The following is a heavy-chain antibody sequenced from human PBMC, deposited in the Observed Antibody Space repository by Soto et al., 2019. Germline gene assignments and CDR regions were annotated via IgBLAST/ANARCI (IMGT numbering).Heavy chain of an antibody. CDR2: VSGGSDAT. D-gene: IGHD3-3*01. CDR1: GFTFGSYA. CDR3: ATDRSYDFWGGQRYFDY. V-gene: IGHV3-23*01. J-gene: IGHJ4*02. Sequence: VQLLESGGSLVQPGGSLSLSCVASGFTFGSYAMNWVRQAPGQGLEWISAVSGGSDATFYADSVKGRVTISRDDSKNTLYLQLQSLRDDDTAVYYCATDRSYDFWGGQRYFDYWGQGTLITVSS.